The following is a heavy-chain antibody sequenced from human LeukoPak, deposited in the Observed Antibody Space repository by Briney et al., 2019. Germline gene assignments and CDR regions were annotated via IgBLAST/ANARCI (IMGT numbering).Heavy chain of an antibody. D-gene: IGHD6-19*01. CDR2: IWYDGSNK. CDR1: GFTFSSYG. V-gene: IGHV3-33*06. CDR3: AKHSSGWYPNWFDP. Sequence: PGGSLRLSCAASGFTFSSYGMHWVRQAPGKGLEWVAVIWYDGSNKYYADSVEGRFTISRDNSKNTLYLQMNSLRAEDTAVYYCAKHSSGWYPNWFDPWGQGTLVTVSS. J-gene: IGHJ5*02.